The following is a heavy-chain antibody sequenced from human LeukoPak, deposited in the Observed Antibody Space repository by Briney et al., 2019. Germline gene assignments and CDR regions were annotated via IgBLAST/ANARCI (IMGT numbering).Heavy chain of an antibody. CDR2: LKHDGSEK. CDR1: GFTFSHYW. Sequence: GGSLRLSCAASGFTFSHYWMSWVRQAPGKGLEWVANLKHDGSEKYYVDSVKGRFTISRDNAKNSVYLQMNNVRADDTAVYYCARDKSVGATPFDYWGQGTLVTVSS. D-gene: IGHD1-26*01. V-gene: IGHV3-7*05. J-gene: IGHJ4*02. CDR3: ARDKSVGATPFDY.